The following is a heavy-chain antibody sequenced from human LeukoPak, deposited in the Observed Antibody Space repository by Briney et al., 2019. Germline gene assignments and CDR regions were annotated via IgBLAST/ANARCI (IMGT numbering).Heavy chain of an antibody. CDR1: GFSISGHW. Sequence: GGSLRLSCTASGFSISGHWQTWVRQTPGKGLEWVAHINADGSEKSYVGSEKGRFTISKDSVENSVTLQMNSLRVEDTGVYYCGRGHYGLDVWGQGATVTVSS. CDR2: INADGSEK. V-gene: IGHV3-7*01. CDR3: GRGHYGLDV. J-gene: IGHJ6*02.